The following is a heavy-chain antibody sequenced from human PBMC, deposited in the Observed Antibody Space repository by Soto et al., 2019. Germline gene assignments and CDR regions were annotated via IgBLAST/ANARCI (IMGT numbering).Heavy chain of an antibody. CDR3: ARDPRRLAAADTN. V-gene: IGHV3-21*01. D-gene: IGHD6-13*01. Sequence: PGGSLRLSCAASGFTFSSYSMNWVCQAPGKGLEWVSSISSSSSYIYYADSVKGRFTISRDNAKNSLYLQMNSLRAEDTAMYYCARDPRRLAAADTNWGQGTLVTVSS. CDR2: ISSSSSYI. J-gene: IGHJ4*02. CDR1: GFTFSSYS.